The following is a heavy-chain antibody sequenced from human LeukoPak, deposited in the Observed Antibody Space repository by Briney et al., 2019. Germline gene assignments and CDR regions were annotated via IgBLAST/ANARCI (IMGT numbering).Heavy chain of an antibody. J-gene: IGHJ6*03. CDR2: ISGSGGST. CDR1: GFTFSSYA. Sequence: PGGSLRLSCAASGFTFSSYAMSWVRQAPGKGLEWVSAISGSGGSTYYADSVKGRFTISRDNSKNSLYLQMNSLRTEDTALYYCAKDSVLLWFGELDYYMDVWGKGTTVTVSS. CDR3: AKDSVLLWFGELDYYMDV. D-gene: IGHD3-10*01. V-gene: IGHV3-23*01.